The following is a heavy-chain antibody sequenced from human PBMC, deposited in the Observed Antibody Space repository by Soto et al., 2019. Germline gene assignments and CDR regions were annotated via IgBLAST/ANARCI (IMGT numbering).Heavy chain of an antibody. CDR1: GGSISSGDYY. Sequence: SETLSLTCTVSGGSISSGDYYWSWIRQPPGKGLEWIGYIYYSGSTYYNPSLKSRVTISVDTSKNQFSLKLSSVTAADTAVYYCARVGDMIVVLDAFYIWGQGTMVTVSS. D-gene: IGHD3-22*01. CDR3: ARVGDMIVVLDAFYI. CDR2: IYYSGST. V-gene: IGHV4-30-4*01. J-gene: IGHJ3*02.